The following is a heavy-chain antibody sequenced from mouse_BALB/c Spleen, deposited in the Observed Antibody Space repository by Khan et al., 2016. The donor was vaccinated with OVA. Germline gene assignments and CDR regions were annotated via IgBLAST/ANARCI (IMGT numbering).Heavy chain of an antibody. CDR3: ARTYFSYGNYGDYYTMDY. V-gene: IGHV2-2*02. J-gene: IGHJ4*01. D-gene: IGHD2-1*01. Sequence: QMQLEESGPGLVQPSQSLSITCTVCGFSLTSYGVPWVRQSPGKGLEWLGVIWSGGSTDYNSAFISRLTISKDNSKSQVFFKMNSLQANDTAIYYCARTYFSYGNYGDYYTMDYWGQGTSVTVSS. CDR1: GFSLTSYG. CDR2: IWSGGST.